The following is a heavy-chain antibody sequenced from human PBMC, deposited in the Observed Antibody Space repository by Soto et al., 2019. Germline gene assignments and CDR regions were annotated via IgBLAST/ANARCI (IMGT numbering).Heavy chain of an antibody. CDR1: GYTFTSYD. CDR2: MNPSSGNT. Sequence: QVQLVQSGAEVKKPGASVKVSCKASGYTFTSYDINWVRQATGQGLEWMGWMNPSSGNTGFAQKFXXRXTXXRNTSISSAYMELSSLRSEDTAVYYCARGAGGEDVWGQGTTVTVSS. CDR3: ARGAGGEDV. J-gene: IGHJ6*02. V-gene: IGHV1-8*01. D-gene: IGHD2-21*01.